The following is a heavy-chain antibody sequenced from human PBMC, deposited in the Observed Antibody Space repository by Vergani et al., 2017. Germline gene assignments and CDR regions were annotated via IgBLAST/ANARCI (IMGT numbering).Heavy chain of an antibody. D-gene: IGHD1-26*01. Sequence: EVQLLESGGSLKQPGGSVRLSCAASGFTFSTYAMHWVRQAPGKGLEWVSALTGGGGSTYYADSFKGRFIISRDNSRDTLYLQMNSLRPEDTATYYCVKDAGSYEKFFDSWCQGTLVTVSS. CDR1: GFTFSTYA. J-gene: IGHJ4*02. CDR2: LTGGGGST. CDR3: VKDAGSYEKFFDS. V-gene: IGHV3-23*01.